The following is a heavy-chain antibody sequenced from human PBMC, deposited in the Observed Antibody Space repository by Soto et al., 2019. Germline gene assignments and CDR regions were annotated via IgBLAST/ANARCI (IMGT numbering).Heavy chain of an antibody. CDR3: ARDRGYSYGLHAFDI. CDR1: GYTFTDYA. J-gene: IGHJ3*02. CDR2: INTGTDNT. D-gene: IGHD5-18*01. Sequence: GASVKVSCKASGYTFTDYAIHWVRQAPGQRLEWMGWINTGTDNTKYSQKFQGRVTITRDTSANTAYMELSGLRSEDTAVYYCARDRGYSYGLHAFDIWGQGTMVTVPS. V-gene: IGHV1-3*04.